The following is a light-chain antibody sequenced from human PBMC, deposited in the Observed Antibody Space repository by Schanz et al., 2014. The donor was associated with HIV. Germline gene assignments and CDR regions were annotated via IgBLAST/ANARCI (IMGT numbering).Light chain of an antibody. CDR1: SSNVGTNY. J-gene: IGLJ3*02. CDR2: RNN. Sequence: QSVLSQPPSASGTPGQRVTISCSGSSSNVGTNYVFWYQQFPGTAPKLLIYRNNQRPSGVPDRFSGSKSGTSASLAISGLQSEDEADYYCATWDDSLNGVFGGGTKLTVL. V-gene: IGLV1-47*01. CDR3: ATWDDSLNGV.